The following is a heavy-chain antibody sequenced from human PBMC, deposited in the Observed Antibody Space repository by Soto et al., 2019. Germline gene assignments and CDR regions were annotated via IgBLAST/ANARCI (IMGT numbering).Heavy chain of an antibody. CDR1: GGSISSGGYS. D-gene: IGHD1-26*01. V-gene: IGHV4-30-2*05. J-gene: IGHJ4*02. Sequence: PSETLSLTCAVSGGSISSGGYSWSWIRQPPGKGLEWIGYIHSGGTTYSNPSLKSRLTISVDMSKNQFSLKLSSLTAADTAVYYCARGPSGDKVDYWGQGTLVTVSS. CDR3: ARGPSGDKVDY. CDR2: IHSGGTT.